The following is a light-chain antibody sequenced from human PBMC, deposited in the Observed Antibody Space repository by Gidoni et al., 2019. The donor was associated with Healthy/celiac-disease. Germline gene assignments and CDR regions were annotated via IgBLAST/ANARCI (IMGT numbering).Light chain of an antibody. V-gene: IGKV4-1*01. J-gene: IGKJ1*01. Sequence: DIAMTQSPDSLAVSLGERATTNCKSSQSVLYSSNNKNYLAWYQQKPGQPPRLLIYWASTRESGVPDRFSGSGSGTDFTLTISSLQAEDVAVYYCQQYYSTPPTFXQXTKVEIK. CDR2: WAS. CDR3: QQYYSTPPT. CDR1: QSVLYSSNNKNY.